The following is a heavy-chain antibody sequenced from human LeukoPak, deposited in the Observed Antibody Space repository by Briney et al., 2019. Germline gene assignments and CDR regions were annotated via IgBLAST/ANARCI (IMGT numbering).Heavy chain of an antibody. V-gene: IGHV1-2*02. D-gene: IGHD3-22*01. CDR1: GYTFTGYY. Sequence: ASVKVSCKASGYTFTGYYMHWVRQAPGQGLEWMGWINPNSGGTNYAQKFQGRVTMTRDTSISTAYMELSRLRSDDTAVYYCARFDSSGYSSNDYWGQGTLVTVSS. CDR3: ARFDSSGYSSNDY. CDR2: INPNSGGT. J-gene: IGHJ4*02.